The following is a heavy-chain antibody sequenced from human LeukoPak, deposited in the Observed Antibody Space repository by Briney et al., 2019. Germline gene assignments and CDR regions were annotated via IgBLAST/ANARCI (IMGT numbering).Heavy chain of an antibody. CDR2: ISGSGGST. D-gene: IGHD3-3*01. J-gene: IGHJ4*02. CDR3: AKDRFCEWLLCV. CDR1: GFTFSCWD. Sequence: GGSVSLSYTASGFTFSCWDMVGLRQAPGKGLEWVSAISGSGGSTFYADSVKGRFTISRDNSKNTLYLQMNSLRAEDTAVYYCAKDRFCEWLLCVWGQGTLVTVSS. V-gene: IGHV3-23*01.